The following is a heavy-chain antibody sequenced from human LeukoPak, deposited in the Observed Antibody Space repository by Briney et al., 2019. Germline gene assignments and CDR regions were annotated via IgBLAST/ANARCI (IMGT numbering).Heavy chain of an antibody. J-gene: IGHJ4*02. Sequence: PGGSLRLSCAASGFTFDDYGMSWVRQAPGKGLEWVSVIFIGGSTYYADSVKGRFTISRDNSKNTLYLQMNSLRAEDTAVYYCARDRGDYIWGSYRNDYFDYWGQGTLVTVSS. D-gene: IGHD3-16*02. CDR3: ARDRGDYIWGSYRNDYFDY. V-gene: IGHV3-53*01. CDR1: GFTFDDYG. CDR2: IFIGGST.